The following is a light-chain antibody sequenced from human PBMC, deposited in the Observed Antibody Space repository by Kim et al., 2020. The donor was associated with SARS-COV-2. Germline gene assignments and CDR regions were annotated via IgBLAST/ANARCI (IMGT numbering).Light chain of an antibody. V-gene: IGKV2-30*01. CDR1: QSLVYSDGNTY. CDR2: KVS. CDR3: MQGIHPIT. J-gene: IGKJ5*01. Sequence: DVVMTQSPLSLPVTLGQPASISCRSSQSLVYSDGNTYLNWFQPRPGQSPRRLIYKVSNRDSGVPDRFSGSGSGTDFTLKISRVEAEDVGVYYCMQGIHPITFGQGTRLEIK.